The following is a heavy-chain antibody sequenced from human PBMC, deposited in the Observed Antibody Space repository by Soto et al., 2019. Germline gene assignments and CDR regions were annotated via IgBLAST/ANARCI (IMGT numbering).Heavy chain of an antibody. D-gene: IGHD5-12*01. CDR1: GGSFSGYY. Sequence: SETLSLTCAVYGGSFSGYYWSWIRQPPGKGLEWIGEINHSGSTNYNPSLKSRVTISVDTSKNQFSLKLSSVTAADTAVYYCARGRNSGYDFLKAGARLSRKYYFDYWGQGTLVTVSS. CDR3: ARGRNSGYDFLKAGARLSRKYYFDY. J-gene: IGHJ4*02. CDR2: INHSGST. V-gene: IGHV4-34*01.